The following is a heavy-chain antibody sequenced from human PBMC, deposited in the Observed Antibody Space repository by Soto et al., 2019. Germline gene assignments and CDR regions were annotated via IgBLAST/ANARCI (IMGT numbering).Heavy chain of an antibody. V-gene: IGHV1-46*01. Sequence: GASVKVSCKASGYTFTSYYMHWVPQAPGQGLEWLGIINPSGGSTSYAQKFRGRVTMTRDTSTSTVYMELSSLRSEDTAVYYCARDRGHSSSWDYFDYWGLGTLVTVSS. CDR1: GYTFTSYY. CDR2: INPSGGST. J-gene: IGHJ4*02. D-gene: IGHD6-13*01. CDR3: ARDRGHSSSWDYFDY.